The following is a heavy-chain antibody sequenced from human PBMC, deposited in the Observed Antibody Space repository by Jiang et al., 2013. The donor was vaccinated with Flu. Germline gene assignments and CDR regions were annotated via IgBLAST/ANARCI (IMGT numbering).Heavy chain of an antibody. D-gene: IGHD2-15*01. Sequence: GAEVKKPGASVKVSCKASGYTFTTYAMHWVRQAPGQGLEWLGWINVNKGDTKYSQSLQARLTITRDTSASTAYMELSSLRSEDTAVYYCVRDYCSGGRXYVGYWGQGNPGHRLV. CDR3: VRDYCSGGRXYVGY. J-gene: IGHJ4*02. V-gene: IGHV1-3*01. CDR1: GYTFTTYA. CDR2: INVNKGDT.